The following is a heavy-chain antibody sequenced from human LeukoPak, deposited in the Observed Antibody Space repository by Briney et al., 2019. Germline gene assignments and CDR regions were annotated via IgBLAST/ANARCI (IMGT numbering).Heavy chain of an antibody. CDR1: GFTFSSYA. Sequence: GGSLRLSCAASGFTFSSYAMHWLRHAPGKGLEWVAVISYDGSNKYYADSVKGRFTISRDNSKNTLYLQMNSLRAEDTAVYYCAREAVVTASAFDIWGQGTMVTVSS. CDR2: ISYDGSNK. V-gene: IGHV3-30-3*01. CDR3: AREAVVTASAFDI. D-gene: IGHD2-21*02. J-gene: IGHJ3*02.